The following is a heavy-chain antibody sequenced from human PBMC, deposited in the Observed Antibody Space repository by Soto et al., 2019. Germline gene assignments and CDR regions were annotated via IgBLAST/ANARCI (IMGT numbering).Heavy chain of an antibody. D-gene: IGHD6-6*01. CDR2: NYYSGIT. CDR1: GGSISSSGYY. Sequence: SETLSLTCTVSGGSISSSGYYWGWIRQHPGKGLEWIGYNYYSGITYYNPSLKSRVTISLDTSKNQFSLKLSSVTAADTAVYYCARGSSIAGLYYGMDVWGQGTTVTVSS. J-gene: IGHJ6*02. V-gene: IGHV4-31*03. CDR3: ARGSSIAGLYYGMDV.